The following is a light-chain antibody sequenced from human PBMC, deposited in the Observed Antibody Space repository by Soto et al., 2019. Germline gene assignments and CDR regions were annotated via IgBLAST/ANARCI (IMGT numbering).Light chain of an antibody. CDR3: QQRSNWPPIT. CDR2: ETS. V-gene: IGKV3-11*01. J-gene: IGKJ5*01. CDR1: QSVSRY. Sequence: EILLTQSPATLSLSPGERATLSCRASQSVSRYLAWYQQKHGQAPRLLIYETSNRANGIPARFSGSGSGTDLTLTISSLEPEDFAVYDCQQRSNWPPITFGQGTRLEI.